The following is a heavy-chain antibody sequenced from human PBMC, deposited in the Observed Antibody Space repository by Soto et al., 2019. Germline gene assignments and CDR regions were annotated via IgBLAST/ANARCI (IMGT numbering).Heavy chain of an antibody. CDR1: GGSISSGGYS. CDR2: IYYRGNT. J-gene: IGHJ4*02. V-gene: IGHV4-61*08. Sequence: SETLPLTCAVSGGSISSGGYSWSWIRQPPGKGLEWIGYIYYRGNTNYNPSLKSRVTISVDTSKNQFSLKLSSVTAADTAVYYCARQPGYYDILTGYSTYYFDYWGQGTPVTVSS. D-gene: IGHD3-9*01. CDR3: ARQPGYYDILTGYSTYYFDY.